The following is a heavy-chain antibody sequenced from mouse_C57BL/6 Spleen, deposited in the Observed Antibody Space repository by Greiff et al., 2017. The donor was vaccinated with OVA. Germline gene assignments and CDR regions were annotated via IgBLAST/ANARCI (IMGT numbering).Heavy chain of an antibody. CDR1: GYTFTSYW. Sequence: VQLQQPGAELVKPGASVKLSCKASGYTFTSYWMHWVKQRPGQGLEWIGMIHPNSGSTNYNEKFKSKATLTVDKSSSTAYMQLSSLTSEDSAVYYCAAYYSNYENAMDYWGQGTSVTVSS. V-gene: IGHV1-64*01. CDR2: IHPNSGST. J-gene: IGHJ4*01. D-gene: IGHD2-5*01. CDR3: AAYYSNYENAMDY.